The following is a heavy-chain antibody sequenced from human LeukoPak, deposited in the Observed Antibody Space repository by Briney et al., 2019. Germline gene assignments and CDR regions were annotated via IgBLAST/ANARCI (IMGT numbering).Heavy chain of an antibody. D-gene: IGHD1-14*01. CDR3: AKEYSVRNQFDH. CDR2: ISGSGGNT. CDR1: GFTFSTYG. V-gene: IGHV3-23*01. Sequence: HTGGSLRLSCAASGFTFSTYGMNWVRQAPGKGLEWVSVISGSGGNTYYADSVKGRFTISRDNSKNTLYLQMNSLRAEDTAVYYCAKEYSVRNQFDHWGQGTLVAVSS. J-gene: IGHJ4*02.